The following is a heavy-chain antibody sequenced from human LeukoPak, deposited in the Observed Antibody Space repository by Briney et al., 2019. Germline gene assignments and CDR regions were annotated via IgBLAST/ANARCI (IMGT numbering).Heavy chain of an antibody. CDR2: INPNSGGT. J-gene: IGHJ4*02. CDR3: ERDYYDSSGYYPTY. D-gene: IGHD3-22*01. Sequence: ASVKVSCKASGYTFTGYYMHWVRQAPGQGLEWMGWINPNSGGTNYAQKFQGRVTMTRDTSISTAYMELSRLRSDDTAVYYCERDYYDSSGYYPTYRGQGTLVTVSS. V-gene: IGHV1-2*02. CDR1: GYTFTGYY.